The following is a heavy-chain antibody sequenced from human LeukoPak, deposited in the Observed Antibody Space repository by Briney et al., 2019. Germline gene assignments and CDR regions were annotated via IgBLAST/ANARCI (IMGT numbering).Heavy chain of an antibody. V-gene: IGHV4-59*02. D-gene: IGHD3-16*01. J-gene: IGHJ6*03. Sequence: SETLSLTCTVSGGSVSSYYWNWIRQPPGKGLEWIGYIYYSGSTNYNPSLRSRVTISVDTSKNHFSPKLSSVTAADTAVYYCARVQGGLNYYYMDVWGKGTTVTVSS. CDR1: GGSVSSYY. CDR3: ARVQGGLNYYYMDV. CDR2: IYYSGST.